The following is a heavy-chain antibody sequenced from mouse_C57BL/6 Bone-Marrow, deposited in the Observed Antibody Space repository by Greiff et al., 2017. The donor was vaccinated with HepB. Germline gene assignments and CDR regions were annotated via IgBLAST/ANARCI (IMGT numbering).Heavy chain of an antibody. CDR1: GYTFTSYG. CDR3: AREGQVYYGYAWFAY. D-gene: IGHD2-2*01. Sequence: QVQLKESGAELARPGASVKLSCKASGYTFTSYGISWVKQRTGQGLEWIGEIYPRSGNTYYNEKFKGKATLTADKSSSTAYMELRSLTSEDSAVYFCAREGQVYYGYAWFAYWGQGTLVTVSA. V-gene: IGHV1-81*01. J-gene: IGHJ3*01. CDR2: IYPRSGNT.